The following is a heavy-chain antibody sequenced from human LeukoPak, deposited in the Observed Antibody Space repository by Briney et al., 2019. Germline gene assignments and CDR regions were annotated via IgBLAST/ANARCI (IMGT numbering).Heavy chain of an antibody. CDR1: GYTFTGYY. CDR3: AREAIAAGVNIHPFDY. Sequence: GASVKVSCKASGYTFTGYYMHWVGQAPGQGLEWMGWINPNSGGTNYAQQFQGRVTMTRDTSISTAYMELSRLRSDDTAVYYCAREAIAAGVNIHPFDYWGQGTLVTVSS. V-gene: IGHV1-2*02. CDR2: INPNSGGT. J-gene: IGHJ4*02. D-gene: IGHD6-13*01.